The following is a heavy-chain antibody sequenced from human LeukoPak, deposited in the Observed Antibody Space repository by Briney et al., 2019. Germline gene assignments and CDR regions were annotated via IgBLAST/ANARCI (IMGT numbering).Heavy chain of an antibody. CDR2: IVVGSGNT. CDR3: AAFGSGTNAFDI. Sequence: SVKVSCKASGFTFTSSAVQWVRQARGQRLEWIGWIVVGSGNTNYAQKFQERVTITRDMSTSTAYMELSSLRSEDTAVYYCAAFGSGTNAFDIWGQGTMVTVSS. V-gene: IGHV1-58*01. D-gene: IGHD3-10*01. CDR1: GFTFTSSA. J-gene: IGHJ3*02.